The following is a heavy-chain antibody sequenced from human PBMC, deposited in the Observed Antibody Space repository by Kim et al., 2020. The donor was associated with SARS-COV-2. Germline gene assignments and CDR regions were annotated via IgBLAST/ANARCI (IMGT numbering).Heavy chain of an antibody. Sequence: GSSMRYADSVNGRFSISRDNAKKSLSLHMNSLTPEDTAVYYCVREPANWGQGTLVTVSS. V-gene: IGHV3-11*01. CDR3: VREPAN. J-gene: IGHJ4*02. CDR2: GSSM.